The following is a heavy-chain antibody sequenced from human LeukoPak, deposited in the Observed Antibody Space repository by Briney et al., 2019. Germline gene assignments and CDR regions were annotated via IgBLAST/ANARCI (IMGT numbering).Heavy chain of an antibody. CDR1: GGTFSSYA. CDR2: IIPIFGTA. Sequence: SVKVSCKASGGTFSSYAISWVRQAPGQGLEWMGGIIPIFGTANYAQKFQGRVTITADESTSTAYMELSSLRSEDTAVYYCAKEDGDYVITHWFDPWGQGTLVTVSS. D-gene: IGHD4-17*01. J-gene: IGHJ5*02. CDR3: AKEDGDYVITHWFDP. V-gene: IGHV1-69*13.